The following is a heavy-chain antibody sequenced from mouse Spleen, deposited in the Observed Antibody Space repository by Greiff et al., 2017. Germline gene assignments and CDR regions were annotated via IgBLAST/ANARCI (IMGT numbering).Heavy chain of an antibody. Sequence: EVQRVESGGGLVQPGGSRKLSCAASGFTFSSFGMHWVRQAPEKGLEWVAYISSGSSTIYYADTVKGRFTISRDNPKNTLFLQMTSLRSEDTAMYYCAREGVYYYAMDYWGQGTSVTVSS. CDR3: AREGVYYYAMDY. V-gene: IGHV5-17*02. CDR2: ISSGSSTI. J-gene: IGHJ4*01. CDR1: GFTFSSFG.